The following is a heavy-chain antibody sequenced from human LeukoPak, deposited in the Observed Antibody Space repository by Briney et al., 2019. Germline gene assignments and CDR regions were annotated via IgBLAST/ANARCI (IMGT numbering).Heavy chain of an antibody. Sequence: SETLSLTCTVSGGSLSGYYWTWIRQPPVRGLEWIGYIYFGGSTNYNPSLKSRITMSLDTSKNQFSLKLNSVTAADTAAYYCARQTYYASGTYYFLEFWGQGTLVTVSS. J-gene: IGHJ4*02. CDR3: ARQTYYASGTYYFLEF. CDR2: IYFGGST. V-gene: IGHV4-59*01. D-gene: IGHD3-10*01. CDR1: GGSLSGYY.